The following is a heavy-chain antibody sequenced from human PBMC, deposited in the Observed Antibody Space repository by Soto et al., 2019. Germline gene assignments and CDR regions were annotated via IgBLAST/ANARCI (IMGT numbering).Heavy chain of an antibody. V-gene: IGHV1-69*04. CDR1: GGTFSSYT. Sequence: GASVKVSCKASGGTFSSYTISWVRQAPGQGLEWMGRIIPILGIANYAQKFQGRVTITADKSTSTAYMELSSLRSEDTAVYYCARDSSHSEDIVLVPAATPYYYYGMDVWGQGTTVTVSS. J-gene: IGHJ6*02. D-gene: IGHD2-2*02. CDR2: IIPILGIA. CDR3: ARDSSHSEDIVLVPAATPYYYYGMDV.